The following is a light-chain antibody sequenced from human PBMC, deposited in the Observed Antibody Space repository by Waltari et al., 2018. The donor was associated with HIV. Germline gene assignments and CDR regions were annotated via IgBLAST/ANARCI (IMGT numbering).Light chain of an antibody. J-gene: IGKJ1*01. V-gene: IGKV3-20*01. CDR1: QSVDSSF. Sequence: EIVLTQSPGTLSLSPGERATLSCRASQSVDSSFLGWYQQKPGQAPRLLIFGASSSATGTPDRFSGSGSGTDFTLTVSRLEPEDFAVYYCQQHDIYTWTFGPGTRVDIK. CDR2: GAS. CDR3: QQHDIYTWT.